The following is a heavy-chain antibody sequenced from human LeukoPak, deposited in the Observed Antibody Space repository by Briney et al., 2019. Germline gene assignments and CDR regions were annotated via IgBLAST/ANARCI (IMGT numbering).Heavy chain of an antibody. CDR1: GYTFTSYA. V-gene: IGHV1-3*01. CDR2: INAGHGNT. J-gene: IGHJ4*02. D-gene: IGHD3-10*01. CDR3: ARVRFGELLPEKY. Sequence: ASVKVSCKASGYTFTSYAMHWVRQAPGQRLEWMGWINAGHGNTKYSQKFQGRVTITRDTSASTAYMELSSLRSEDTAVYYCARVRFGELLPEKYWGQGTLVTVSS.